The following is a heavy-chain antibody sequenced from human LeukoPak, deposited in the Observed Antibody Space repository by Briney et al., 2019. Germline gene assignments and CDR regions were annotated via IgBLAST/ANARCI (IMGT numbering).Heavy chain of an antibody. CDR1: GYTFTGYY. V-gene: IGHV1-2*02. J-gene: IGHJ5*02. CDR2: INPNSGGT. D-gene: IGHD3-10*01. Sequence: ASVKVSCKASGYTFTGYYMHWVRQAPGQGLEWMGWINPNSGGTNYAQKFQGRVTMTRDTSISTAYMELSRLRSDDTAVYYCASGYYGSGSYLAWFDPWGQGTLVAVSS. CDR3: ASGYYGSGSYLAWFDP.